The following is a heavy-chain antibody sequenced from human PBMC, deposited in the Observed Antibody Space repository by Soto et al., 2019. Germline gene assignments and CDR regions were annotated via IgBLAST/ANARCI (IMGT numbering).Heavy chain of an antibody. V-gene: IGHV4-34*01. CDR1: GGSFSGYY. CDR3: ARGHMIVRGVIISRQTYGMDV. CDR2: INHSGST. D-gene: IGHD3-10*01. Sequence: SETLSLTCAVYGGSFSGYYWTWIRQPPGKGLEWIGEINHSGSTNYNPSLKSRVTISVDTSKNQFSLKLSSVTAADTAVYYCARGHMIVRGVIISRQTYGMDVWGQGTTVTVSS. J-gene: IGHJ6*02.